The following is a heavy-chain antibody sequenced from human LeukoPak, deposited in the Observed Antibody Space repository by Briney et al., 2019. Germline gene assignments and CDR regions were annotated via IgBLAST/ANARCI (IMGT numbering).Heavy chain of an antibody. Sequence: GGSLRLSCAASGFTFSSYWMSWVRQAPGKGLEWVANIKQDGSEKYYVDSVKGRFTISRDNAKNSLYLQMNSLRAEDTAVYYCAREGSYYYYYMDVWGKGTTVTISS. CDR3: AREGSYYYYYMDV. CDR2: IKQDGSEK. CDR1: GFTFSSYW. J-gene: IGHJ6*03. V-gene: IGHV3-7*01.